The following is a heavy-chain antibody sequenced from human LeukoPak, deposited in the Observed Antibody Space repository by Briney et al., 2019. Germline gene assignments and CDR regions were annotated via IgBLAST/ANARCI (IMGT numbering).Heavy chain of an antibody. CDR3: AKDRFWGYSGYDESGADY. J-gene: IGHJ4*02. Sequence: PGGSLRLSCAASVFTFSSYAMSWVRHAPEKGLEWVSAISGSGGSTYYADSVKGRFTISRDNSKNTLYLQMNSLRAEDTAVYYCAKDRFWGYSGYDESGADYWGQGTLVTVSS. CDR1: VFTFSSYA. CDR2: ISGSGGST. D-gene: IGHD5-12*01. V-gene: IGHV3-23*01.